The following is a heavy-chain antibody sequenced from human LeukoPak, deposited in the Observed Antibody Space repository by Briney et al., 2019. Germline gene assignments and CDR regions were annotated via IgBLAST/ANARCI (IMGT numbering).Heavy chain of an antibody. J-gene: IGHJ4*02. CDR3: VKDRTGTYTLDY. D-gene: IGHD3-10*01. Sequence: GRSLRLSCAATGFTFSNYAIHWGRQAPGKGLEWVAFISDDGSRQHYADSVKGRFTISRDNSKNTLNLQMNSLRAEDTAVYYCVKDRTGTYTLDYWGQGILVTVSS. CDR2: ISDDGSRQ. CDR1: GFTFSNYA. V-gene: IGHV3-30-3*01.